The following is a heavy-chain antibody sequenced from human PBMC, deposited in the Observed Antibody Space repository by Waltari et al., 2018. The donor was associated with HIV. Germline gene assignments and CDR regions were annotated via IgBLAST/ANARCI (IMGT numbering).Heavy chain of an antibody. J-gene: IGHJ1*01. CDR1: GDTFTTYY. Sequence: LVQSASAVREPGASVTLSCKASGDTFTTYYLYLLRQAPGQGLEWMGRINPASGDTTDSHTLQGRATMTRDTTSASTYMELTRLTSADTATYCCARGEDVTLTHLTPGFRLQFWGQGSLVVVSS. CDR3: ARGEDVTLTHLTPGFRLQF. CDR2: INPASGDT. D-gene: IGHD1-26*01. V-gene: IGHV1-2*06.